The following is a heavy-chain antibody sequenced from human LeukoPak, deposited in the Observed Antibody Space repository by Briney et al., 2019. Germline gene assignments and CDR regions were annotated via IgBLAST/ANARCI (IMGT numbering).Heavy chain of an antibody. CDR2: ISGSATST. CDR3: AKNVESDY. CDR1: GFTFSSYA. Sequence: SGGSLRLSCAASGFTFSSYAMSWVRQAPGKGLEWVSAISGSATSTSYADSVKGRFTISRGNSKDTLYLQMNSLRAEDTAIYYCAKNVESDYWGQGTLVTVSS. D-gene: IGHD1-1*01. V-gene: IGHV3-23*01. J-gene: IGHJ4*02.